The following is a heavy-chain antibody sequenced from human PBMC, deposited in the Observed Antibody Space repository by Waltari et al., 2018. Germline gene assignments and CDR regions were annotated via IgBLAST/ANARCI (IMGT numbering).Heavy chain of an antibody. CDR1: GGFNSSYY. J-gene: IGHJ5*02. CDR2: VHFSGST. D-gene: IGHD6-19*01. V-gene: IGHV4-59*08. CDR3: ARHYTSGWYYWFDP. Sequence: QVQLQESGPGLVKPSETLSLTCTVSGGFNSSYYWSWIRQPPGKGLEWIGYVHFSGSTNYNPSLKSRVTISVDMSKNQVSLKLNSVTAADTAVYFCARHYTSGWYYWFDPWGPGTLVTVSS.